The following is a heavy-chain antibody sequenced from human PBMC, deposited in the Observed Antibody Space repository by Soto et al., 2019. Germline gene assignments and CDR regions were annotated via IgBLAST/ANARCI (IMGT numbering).Heavy chain of an antibody. V-gene: IGHV4-61*01. CDR1: GGSVSSGSYY. Sequence: PSETLSLTCTDSGGSVSSGSYYWSWIRQPPGKGLEWIGYIYYSGSTNYNPSLKSRATISVDTSKNQFSLKLSSVTAADTAVYYCARVISSAWPYYFDYWGQGTLVTVSS. D-gene: IGHD6-19*01. CDR2: IYYSGST. J-gene: IGHJ4*02. CDR3: ARVISSAWPYYFDY.